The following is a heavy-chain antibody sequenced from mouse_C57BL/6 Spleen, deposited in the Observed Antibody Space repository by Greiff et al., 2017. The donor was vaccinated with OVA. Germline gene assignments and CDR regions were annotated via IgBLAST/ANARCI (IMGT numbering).Heavy chain of an antibody. CDR2: VYPGSGSI. V-gene: IGHV1-62-2*01. CDR1: GYTFTEYT. CDR3: ARHEDLYGNYDY. J-gene: IGHJ2*01. Sequence: QVQLKESGAELVKPGASVKLSCKASGYTFTEYTIHWVKQRSGQGLEWIGWVYPGSGSIKYNEKFKDKATLTADKSSSTVYMELSRLTSEDSAVYFCARHEDLYGNYDYWGQGTTLTVSS. D-gene: IGHD2-10*02.